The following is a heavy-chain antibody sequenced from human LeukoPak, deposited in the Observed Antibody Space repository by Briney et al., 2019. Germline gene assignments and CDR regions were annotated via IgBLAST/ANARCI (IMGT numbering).Heavy chain of an antibody. V-gene: IGHV3-11*01. D-gene: IGHD4-17*01. CDR3: AREGADDYEGWFDP. Sequence: GGSLRLSCAASGFTFSDYYMSWVRQAPGKGLEWVSYISSSGSTIYYADSVKGRFTISRDNAKNSLYLQMNSLRAEDTAVYYCAREGADDYEGWFDPWGQGTLVTVSS. J-gene: IGHJ5*02. CDR2: ISSSGSTI. CDR1: GFTFSDYY.